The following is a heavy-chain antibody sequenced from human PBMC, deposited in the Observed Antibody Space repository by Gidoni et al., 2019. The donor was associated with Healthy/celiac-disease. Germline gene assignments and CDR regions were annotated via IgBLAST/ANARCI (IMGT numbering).Heavy chain of an antibody. CDR1: GFTFDDYT. V-gene: IGHV3-43*01. CDR2: ISWDGGST. CDR3: AKGGYGDYLVYYYYMDV. D-gene: IGHD4-17*01. J-gene: IGHJ6*03. Sequence: EVQLVESGGVVVQPGGSLRLSCAASGFTFDDYTMHWVRQAPGKGLEWVSLISWDGGSTYYADSVKGQFTISRDNSKNSLYLQMNSLRTEDTALYYCAKGGYGDYLVYYYYMDVWGKGTTVTVSS.